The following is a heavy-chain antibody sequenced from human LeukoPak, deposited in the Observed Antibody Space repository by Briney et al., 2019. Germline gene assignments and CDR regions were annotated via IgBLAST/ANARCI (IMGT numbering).Heavy chain of an antibody. Sequence: GGSLRHSCQASRLILSKYSMNWLGQAPGKGLEWVAYISGSTTSIKDADSVRGRFTISRDNAKNSLYLQMNSLRDEDTAVYYCARDDKHAFDIWGQGTMVTVSS. J-gene: IGHJ3*02. CDR3: ARDDKHAFDI. V-gene: IGHV3-48*02. D-gene: IGHD3-9*01. CDR1: RLILSKYS. CDR2: ISGSTTSI.